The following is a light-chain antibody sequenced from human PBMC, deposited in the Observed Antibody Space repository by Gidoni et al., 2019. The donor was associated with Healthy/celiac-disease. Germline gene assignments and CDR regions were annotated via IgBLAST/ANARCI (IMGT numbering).Light chain of an antibody. J-gene: IGKJ2*01. CDR1: QSISIY. V-gene: IGKV1-39*01. CDR2: AAS. Sequence: DIQMTQSTSSLSASVGDRVTITCRASQSISIYLNWYQQKPGKAPNLLIYAASSLPSGVPSRFSGSGSGTDFTLTISSLQPEDFATYYCQQSYSTLMYTFGQGTKLEIK. CDR3: QQSYSTLMYT.